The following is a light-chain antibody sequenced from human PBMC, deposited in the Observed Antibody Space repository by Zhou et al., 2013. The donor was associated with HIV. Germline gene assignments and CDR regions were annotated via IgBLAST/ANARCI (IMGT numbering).Light chain of an antibody. CDR1: ESISNS. CDR2: ATS. Sequence: DIQMTQSPSSLSASVGDRVTITCRASESISNSLNWYQQKPGKAPKFIIYATSTLQSGVPSRFSGSGSETDFTLTISSLQPEDFATYYCQQSHATPRTFGQGTKVEIK. V-gene: IGKV1-39*01. CDR3: QQSHATPRT. J-gene: IGKJ1*01.